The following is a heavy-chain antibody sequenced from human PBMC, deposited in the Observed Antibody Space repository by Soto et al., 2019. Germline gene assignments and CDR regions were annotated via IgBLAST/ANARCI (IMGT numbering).Heavy chain of an antibody. CDR1: GGSISSGGYY. V-gene: IGHV4-31*03. D-gene: IGHD3-10*01. CDR3: ARDHQPGVRGNRFDP. Sequence: SETLSLTCTVSGGSISSGGYYWSWIRQHPGKGLEWIGYIYYSGSTYYNPSLKSRVTISVDTSKNQFSLKLSSVTAADTAVYYCARDHQPGVRGNRFDPWGQGTLVTVSS. J-gene: IGHJ5*02. CDR2: IYYSGST.